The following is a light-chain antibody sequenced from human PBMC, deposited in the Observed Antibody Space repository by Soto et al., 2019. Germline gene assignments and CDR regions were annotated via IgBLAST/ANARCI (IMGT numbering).Light chain of an antibody. CDR1: QSVSSSY. CDR2: GAS. V-gene: IGKV3-20*01. CDR3: QQYGSSPRT. Sequence: EIVLTQSPGTLSLSPGERATLSCRASQSVSSSYLAWYQQKPGQAPRLLIYGASSRATGIPDRFSGRGSGTDFTLTISRLEPEDCAVYYCQQYGSSPRTFGPGTKVDIK. J-gene: IGKJ3*01.